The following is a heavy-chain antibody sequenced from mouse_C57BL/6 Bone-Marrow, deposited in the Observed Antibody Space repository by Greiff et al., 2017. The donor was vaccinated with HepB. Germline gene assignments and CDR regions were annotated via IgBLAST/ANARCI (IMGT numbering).Heavy chain of an antibody. CDR2: INPNNGGT. Sequence: EVQLQQSGPELVKPGASVKISCKASGYTFTDYYMNWVKQSHGKSLEWIGDINPNNGGTSYNQKFKGKATLTVDKSSSTAYMELRSLTSEDSAVYYCARGRWLLRPYYFDYWGQGTTLTVSS. V-gene: IGHV1-26*01. CDR1: GYTFTDYY. J-gene: IGHJ2*01. D-gene: IGHD2-3*01. CDR3: ARGRWLLRPYYFDY.